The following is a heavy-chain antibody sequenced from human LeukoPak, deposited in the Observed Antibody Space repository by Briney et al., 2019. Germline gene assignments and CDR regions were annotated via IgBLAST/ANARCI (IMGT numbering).Heavy chain of an antibody. J-gene: IGHJ4*02. Sequence: GGSLRLSCAASGFTFSSYSMNWVRQAPGKGLEWVSSISSSSSYIYYADSVKGRFNISRDNAKNSLYLQMNSLRAEDTAVYYCASGQVDYYDSSGTEPYYWGQGTLVTVSS. CDR2: ISSSSSYI. CDR3: ASGQVDYYDSSGTEPYY. V-gene: IGHV3-21*01. D-gene: IGHD3-22*01. CDR1: GFTFSSYS.